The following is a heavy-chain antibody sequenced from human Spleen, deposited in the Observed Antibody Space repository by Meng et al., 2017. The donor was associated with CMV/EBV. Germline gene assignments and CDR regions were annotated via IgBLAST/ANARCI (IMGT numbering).Heavy chain of an antibody. V-gene: IGHV1-69*13. CDR1: GGTFSSYA. J-gene: IGHJ4*02. CDR3: ARDSQLELQAGPFDY. Sequence: QVQVVQSGAEVKKPGASVKVSCKASGGTFSSYAISWVRQAPGQGLEWMGGIIPIFGTANYAQKFQGRVTITADESTSTAYMELSSLRSEDTAVYYCARDSQLELQAGPFDYWGQGTLVTVSS. D-gene: IGHD1-7*01. CDR2: IIPIFGTA.